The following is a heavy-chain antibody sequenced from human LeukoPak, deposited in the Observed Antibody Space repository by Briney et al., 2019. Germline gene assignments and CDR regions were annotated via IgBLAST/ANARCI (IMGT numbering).Heavy chain of an antibody. CDR3: AELGITMIGGV. CDR1: GFTFSDYN. D-gene: IGHD3-10*02. Sequence: GGSLRLSCAASGFTFSDYNMHWVRQVPGKGLESVSYISRSGNIIYYADSVKGRFTISRDNAKNSLYLQMNSLRAEDTAVYYCAELGITMIGGVWGKGTTVTISS. CDR2: ISRSGNII. V-gene: IGHV3-48*04. J-gene: IGHJ6*04.